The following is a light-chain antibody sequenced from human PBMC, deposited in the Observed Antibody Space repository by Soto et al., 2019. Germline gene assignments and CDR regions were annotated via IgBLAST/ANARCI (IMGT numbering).Light chain of an antibody. CDR3: QQYREWPPFT. Sequence: IVMTQSPGTLSVSPGERATLSCRANENLHGALAWFQQRPGQPPRLLIYHTSTRATGIPARFSGSGSGTEFTLTISSLQPEDFAVYFCQQYREWPPFTFGQGTRLEIK. V-gene: IGKV3-15*01. J-gene: IGKJ2*01. CDR2: HTS. CDR1: ENLHGA.